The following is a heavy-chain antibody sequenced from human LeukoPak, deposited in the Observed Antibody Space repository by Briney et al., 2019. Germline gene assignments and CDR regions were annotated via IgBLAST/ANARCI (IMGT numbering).Heavy chain of an antibody. V-gene: IGHV1-24*01. D-gene: IGHD5-18*01. CDR3: ARPYSYGTYYGMDV. CDR1: GYTLTELS. Sequence: GASVKVSCKVSGYTLTELSMHWVRQALGKGLEWMGGFDPEDGETIYAQKFQGRVTMTEDTSTDTAYMELSSLRSEDTAVYYCARPYSYGTYYGMDVWGQGTTVTVSS. CDR2: FDPEDGET. J-gene: IGHJ6*02.